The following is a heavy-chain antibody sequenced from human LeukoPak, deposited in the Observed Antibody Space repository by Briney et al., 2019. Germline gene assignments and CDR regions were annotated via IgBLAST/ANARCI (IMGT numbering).Heavy chain of an antibody. CDR2: IDHSGST. V-gene: IGHV4-30-4*01. J-gene: IGHJ5*02. Sequence: SETLSLTCTVSGGSISSGDYYWTWIPQPPGKGLEWIGYIDHSGSTYYNSSLKSRLTISVDTSKTQFSLKLSSVTAADTAVYYCARGLRGIMIRGAITDLNWFDAWGQGTLVIVSS. D-gene: IGHD3-10*01. CDR1: GGSISSGDYY. CDR3: ARGLRGIMIRGAITDLNWFDA.